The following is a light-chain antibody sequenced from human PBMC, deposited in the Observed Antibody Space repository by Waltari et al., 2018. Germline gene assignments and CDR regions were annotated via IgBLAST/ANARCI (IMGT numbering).Light chain of an antibody. Sequence: DIQMTQSPSSLSASVGDRFIITCRASQSINTNLNWYQQKPGKAPKLLTYVASRLQSGVPSRFSGTGSGTDFTLTINSLQPEDFATYYCQQSYSTWTFGQGTKVEIK. CDR1: QSINTN. CDR2: VAS. J-gene: IGKJ1*01. V-gene: IGKV1-39*01. CDR3: QQSYSTWT.